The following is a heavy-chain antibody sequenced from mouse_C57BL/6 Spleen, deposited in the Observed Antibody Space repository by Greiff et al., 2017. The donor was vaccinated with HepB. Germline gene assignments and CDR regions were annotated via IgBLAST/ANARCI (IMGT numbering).Heavy chain of an antibody. Sequence: EVKVIESGGGLVKPRGSLKLSCAASGFTFSSYTMSWVRQTPEKRLEWVATISGGGGNTYYPDSVKGRFTISRDNAKNTLYLQMSSLRSEDTALYYCARHGLVYGNVFDYWGQGTTLTVSS. J-gene: IGHJ2*01. CDR3: ARHGLVYGNVFDY. CDR1: GFTFSSYT. CDR2: ISGGGGNT. D-gene: IGHD2-1*01. V-gene: IGHV5-9*01.